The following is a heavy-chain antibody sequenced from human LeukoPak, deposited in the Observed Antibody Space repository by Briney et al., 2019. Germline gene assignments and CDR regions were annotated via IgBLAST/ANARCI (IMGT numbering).Heavy chain of an antibody. Sequence: SETLSLTCTVSGGSISSSSYYWGWIRQPPGKGLEWIGSIYYSGSTYYNPSLKSRVTISVDTSKNQFSLNLSSVTAADTAVYYCATLPTYYYGSGSRGYFDYWGQGTLVTVSS. V-gene: IGHV4-39*01. J-gene: IGHJ4*02. CDR2: IYYSGST. CDR1: GGSISSSSYY. D-gene: IGHD3-10*01. CDR3: ATLPTYYYGSGSRGYFDY.